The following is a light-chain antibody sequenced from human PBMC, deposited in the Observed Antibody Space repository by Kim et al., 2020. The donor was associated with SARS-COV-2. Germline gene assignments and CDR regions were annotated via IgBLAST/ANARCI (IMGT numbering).Light chain of an antibody. CDR2: GKN. CDR3: YSRGSRGHYVV. V-gene: IGLV3-19*01. J-gene: IGLJ2*01. CDR1: SLRSYY. Sequence: SSELTQDPAVSVALGQTVRITCQGDSLRSYYASWYQQKPGQAPVLVIYGKNNRPSGIPDRFSGSSSGNTASFTITGAQAEDGAGYSCYSRGSRGHYVVFR.